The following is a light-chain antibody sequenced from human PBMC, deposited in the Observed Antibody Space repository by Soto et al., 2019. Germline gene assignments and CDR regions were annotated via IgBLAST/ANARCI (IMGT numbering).Light chain of an antibody. CDR3: QSHDSSLSAYV. V-gene: IGLV1-40*01. Sequence: QSVLTQPPSVSGSPGQSVTISCTGISSNIGAVYDVHWYQQLPGTAPKLLIYGNSNRPSGVPDRFSGPKSGTSASLAITGLQAEDEADFYCQSHDSSLSAYVFGTGTKVTVL. CDR2: GNS. CDR1: SSNIGAVYD. J-gene: IGLJ1*01.